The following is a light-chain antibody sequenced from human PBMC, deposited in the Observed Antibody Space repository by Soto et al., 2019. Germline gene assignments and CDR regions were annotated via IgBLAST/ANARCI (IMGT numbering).Light chain of an antibody. CDR2: EGN. Sequence: QSALTQPASVSGSPGQSITISCTGTSSDVGSYDLVSWYQQFPGTAPKLIIFEGNQRPSGVSDRFSGSKSGVTASLTISGRRTEDEADYYCYSYAGSGKLVSGTGTKLTVL. V-gene: IGLV2-23*01. CDR1: SSDVGSYDL. CDR3: YSYAGSGKLV. J-gene: IGLJ1*01.